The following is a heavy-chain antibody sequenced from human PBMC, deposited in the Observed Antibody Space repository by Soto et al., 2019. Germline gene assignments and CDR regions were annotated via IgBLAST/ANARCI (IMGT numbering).Heavy chain of an antibody. CDR1: GGSISGHY. V-gene: IGHV4-59*11. D-gene: IGHD6-19*01. J-gene: IGHJ4*02. Sequence: SETLSLTCTVSGGSISGHYWTWIRQPPGKGLEWIGYTFYSGSTNYNPSLKSRVTMSVDTSENQFSLNLSSVTAADTAVYYCARVGSSGWSPDYWGPGTLVTVSS. CDR2: TFYSGST. CDR3: ARVGSSGWSPDY.